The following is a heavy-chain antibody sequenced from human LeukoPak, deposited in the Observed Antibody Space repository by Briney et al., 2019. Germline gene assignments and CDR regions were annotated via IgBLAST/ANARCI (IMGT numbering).Heavy chain of an antibody. D-gene: IGHD3-10*01. CDR3: ARVYYGSGSLYYYYYYMDV. V-gene: IGHV3-7*01. Sequence: GGSLRLSCAASGFTFSSHWMDWVRQAPGKGLEWVANIKPDGSESDYVDSVKGRFTVSRDNAKNSLYLQMSSLRAEDTAVYYCARVYYGSGSLYYYYYYMDVWGKGTTVIISS. J-gene: IGHJ6*03. CDR1: GFTFSSHW. CDR2: IKPDGSES.